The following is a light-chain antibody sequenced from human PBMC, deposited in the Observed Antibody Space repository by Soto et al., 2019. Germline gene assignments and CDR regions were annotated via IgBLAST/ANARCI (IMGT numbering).Light chain of an antibody. Sequence: EIVMTQSPATLSVSPGERATLSCRASQSVSNNLAWYQQKPGQAPRLLIYGVSTRATGIPARFSGSGSGTEFTLSISSLQSEDSAVYYCQQYNNWPPWTFGQGTKAEIK. CDR1: QSVSNN. J-gene: IGKJ1*01. CDR2: GVS. CDR3: QQYNNWPPWT. V-gene: IGKV3-15*01.